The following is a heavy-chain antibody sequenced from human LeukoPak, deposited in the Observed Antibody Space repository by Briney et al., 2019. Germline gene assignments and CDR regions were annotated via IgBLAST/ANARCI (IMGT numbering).Heavy chain of an antibody. J-gene: IGHJ4*02. Sequence: GGSLRLSCAASGFTFSTYSMNWVRQAPGRGLEWVSYISGGGSTIHYADSVRGRFTISRDNAKNSLYLEMNSLRDEDTAVYYCATSRGYDFDYWGQGTLVTVSS. CDR2: ISGGGSTI. D-gene: IGHD2-15*01. V-gene: IGHV3-48*02. CDR3: ATSRGYDFDY. CDR1: GFTFSTYS.